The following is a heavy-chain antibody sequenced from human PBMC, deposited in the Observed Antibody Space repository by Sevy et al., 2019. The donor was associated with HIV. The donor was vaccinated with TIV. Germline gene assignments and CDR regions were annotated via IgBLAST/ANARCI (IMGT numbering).Heavy chain of an antibody. J-gene: IGHJ4*02. CDR1: GFTFAKYS. D-gene: IGHD2-8*01. V-gene: IGHV3-23*01. CDR3: AREGCTQPHDY. CDR2: FSFGCGRI. Sequence: GGSLRLSCAASGFTFAKYSMSWVRQAPVKGLEWVSTFSFGCGRINYADSVKGRFTISRDDSKNTLFLQMNSLRAEDTAIYFCAREGCTQPHDYWGQGTLVTVSS.